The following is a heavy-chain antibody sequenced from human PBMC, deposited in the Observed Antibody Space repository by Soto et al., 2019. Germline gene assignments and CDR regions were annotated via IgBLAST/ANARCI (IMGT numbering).Heavy chain of an antibody. D-gene: IGHD3-3*01. Sequence: GWSLRLSCAASGFRFDDYNMHWVRQAPGKGLEWVSLITWNGANSYYADSVKGRFTISRDGTTKSLSLQMTSLKREDTGLYFCARATLTFGSASEVWGQGASVTVSS. CDR3: ARATLTFGSASEV. CDR1: GFRFDDYN. CDR2: ITWNGANS. V-gene: IGHV3-43*01. J-gene: IGHJ6*02.